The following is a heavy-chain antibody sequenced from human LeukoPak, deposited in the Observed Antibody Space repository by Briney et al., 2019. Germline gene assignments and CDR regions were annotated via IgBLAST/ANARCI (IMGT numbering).Heavy chain of an antibody. CDR3: ARGGRYSSSSRSFDY. J-gene: IGHJ4*02. Sequence: SETLSLTCTVSGGSISSSSYYWGWIRQPPGKGLEWIGSIYHSGSTYYNPSLKSRVTISVDTSKNQFSLKLSSVTAADTAVYYCARGGRYSSSSRSFDYWGQGTLVTVSS. D-gene: IGHD6-6*01. CDR2: IYHSGST. CDR1: GGSISSSSYY. V-gene: IGHV4-39*07.